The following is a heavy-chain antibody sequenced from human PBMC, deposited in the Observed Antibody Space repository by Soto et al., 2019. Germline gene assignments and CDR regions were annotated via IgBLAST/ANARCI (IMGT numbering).Heavy chain of an antibody. J-gene: IGHJ6*02. Sequence: QVQLQESGPGLVKPSETLSLNCTVSGDSSSRFYWSWVRQSAGKGLEWIGRIYTSGSTTYNPSLQSRVIMSLDTSKKILSLKMTSVTAADTAVYYCARDSVAGAMDVWGQGTTVTVSS. CDR1: GDSSSRFY. CDR3: ARDSVAGAMDV. CDR2: IYTSGST. V-gene: IGHV4-4*07. D-gene: IGHD6-19*01.